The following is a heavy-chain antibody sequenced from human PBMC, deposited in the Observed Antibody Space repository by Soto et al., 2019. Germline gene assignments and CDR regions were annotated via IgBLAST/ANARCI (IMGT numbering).Heavy chain of an antibody. Sequence: GPLRLSCAASGFTFSSYRMNWVRQAPGKGLEWVSSISSSSSYIYYADSVKGRFTISRDNAKNSLYLQMNSLRAEDTAVYYCARGGSSWYLDYWGQGTLVTVSS. V-gene: IGHV3-21*01. J-gene: IGHJ4*02. CDR1: GFTFSSYR. D-gene: IGHD6-13*01. CDR2: ISSSSSYI. CDR3: ARGGSSWYLDY.